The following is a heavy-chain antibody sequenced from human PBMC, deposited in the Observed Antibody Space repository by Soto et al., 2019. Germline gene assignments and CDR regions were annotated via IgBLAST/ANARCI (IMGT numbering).Heavy chain of an antibody. CDR1: GYTLTELS. CDR3: ATVELPDRQGSSPSLFDY. Sequence: ASVKVSCKVSGYTLTELSMHWVRQAPGKGLEWMGGFDPEDGETIYAQKFQGRVTMTEDTSTDTAYMELSSLRSEDTAVYYCATVELPDRQGSSPSLFDYWGQGTLVTVSS. V-gene: IGHV1-24*01. CDR2: FDPEDGET. J-gene: IGHJ4*02. D-gene: IGHD1-7*01.